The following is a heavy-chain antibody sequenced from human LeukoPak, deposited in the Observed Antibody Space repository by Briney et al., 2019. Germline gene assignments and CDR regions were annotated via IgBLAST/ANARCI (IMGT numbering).Heavy chain of an antibody. CDR2: TYYGGST. D-gene: IGHD4-11*01. CDR1: GDSIGSGDYY. CDR3: ARVTSNYVLYYEY. J-gene: IGHJ4*02. V-gene: IGHV4-39*07. Sequence: SETLSLTCTVSGDSIGSGDYYWGWIRQPPGKGLEWIGSTYYGGSTYYNPSLKSRATISIDTSKRHFSLKLSSMTAADTAVYYCARVTSNYVLYYEYWGRGILVTVSS.